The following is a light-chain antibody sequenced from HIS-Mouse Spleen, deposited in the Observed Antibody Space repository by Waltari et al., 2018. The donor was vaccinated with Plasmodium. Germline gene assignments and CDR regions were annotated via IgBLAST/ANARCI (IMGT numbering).Light chain of an antibody. CDR2: DVS. V-gene: IGLV2-11*01. J-gene: IGLJ2*01. Sequence: QSALTQPRSLSGSPGQSVTLACPGPSRHVGGSNYLSWYQQHPGKAPKLMIYDVSKRPSGVPDRFSGSKSGNTASLTISGLQAEDEADYYCCSYAGSYTLVFGGGTKLTVL. CDR3: CSYAGSYTLV. CDR1: SRHVGGSNY.